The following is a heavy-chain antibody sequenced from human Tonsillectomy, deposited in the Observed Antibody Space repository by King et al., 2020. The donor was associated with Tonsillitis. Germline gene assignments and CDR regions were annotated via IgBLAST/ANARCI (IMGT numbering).Heavy chain of an antibody. V-gene: IGHV3-9*01. J-gene: IGHJ3*02. Sequence: VQLVQSGGGLVQPGRSLRLSCAASRFTFDDYAMHWVRQAPGKGLEWVSGISWNSGSIGYADSVKGRFTISRDNAKNSLYLQMNSLRAEDTALYYCAKDYGWELLLDAFDIWGQGTMVTVSS. CDR1: RFTFDDYA. D-gene: IGHD1-26*01. CDR3: AKDYGWELLLDAFDI. CDR2: ISWNSGSI.